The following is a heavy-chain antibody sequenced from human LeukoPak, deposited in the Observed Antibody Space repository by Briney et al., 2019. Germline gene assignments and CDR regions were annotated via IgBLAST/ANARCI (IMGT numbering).Heavy chain of an antibody. V-gene: IGHV4-61*02. D-gene: IGHD3-22*01. CDR2: IYISGST. Sequence: PSETLSLTCTVSGGSISSSSYSWSWIRQPAGKGLEWIGRIYISGSTNYNPSLKSRVTISVDTSKKQFSLKLSSVTAEDTAVYYCAREKIGYYDGSGRGWFDPWGQGTLVTVSS. CDR1: GGSISSSSYS. J-gene: IGHJ5*02. CDR3: AREKIGYYDGSGRGWFDP.